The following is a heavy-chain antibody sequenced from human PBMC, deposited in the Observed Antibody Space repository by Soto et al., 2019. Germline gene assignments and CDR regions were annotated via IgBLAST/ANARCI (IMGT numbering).Heavy chain of an antibody. CDR2: ISDSGGST. V-gene: IGHV3-23*01. D-gene: IGHD6-6*01. J-gene: IGHJ4*02. CDR3: AKRVEYSSSTHYFDS. CDR1: GFTFSRYA. Sequence: GGSLRLSCAGSGFTFSRYAMSWVRQAPGKGLEWVSAISDSGGSTYYADSVKGRFTISRDNSKNTLYLQMNSLRAEDTAVYYCAKRVEYSSSTHYFDSWGQGTLVTVSS.